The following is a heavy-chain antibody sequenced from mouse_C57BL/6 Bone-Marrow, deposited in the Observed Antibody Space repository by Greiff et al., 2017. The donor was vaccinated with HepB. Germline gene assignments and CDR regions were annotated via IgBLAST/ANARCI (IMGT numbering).Heavy chain of an antibody. D-gene: IGHD4-1*01. CDR1: GYTFTDYY. V-gene: IGHV1-26*01. CDR2: INPNNGGT. CDR3: ARGWDVGY. J-gene: IGHJ2*01. Sequence: VQLQQSGPELVKPGASVKISCKASGYTFTDYYMNWVKQSHGKSLEWIGDINPNNGGTSYNQKFKGKATLTVDKSSSTAYMELRSLTSEDSAVYYCARGWDVGYWGQGTTLTVSS.